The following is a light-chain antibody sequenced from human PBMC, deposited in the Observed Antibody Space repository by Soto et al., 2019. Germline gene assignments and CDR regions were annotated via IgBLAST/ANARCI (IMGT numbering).Light chain of an antibody. V-gene: IGKV3-20*01. CDR2: AAS. CDR3: QLYGSSPLYT. J-gene: IGKJ2*01. CDR1: QSVSSSY. Sequence: EIVLTQSPGTLSLSPGERVTLPCRASQSVSSSYLAWYQQKPGQAPRLLIYAASSRATGIPDRFSGSGSGTDFTLTISRLEPEDFAVYYCQLYGSSPLYTFGQGTKLEIK.